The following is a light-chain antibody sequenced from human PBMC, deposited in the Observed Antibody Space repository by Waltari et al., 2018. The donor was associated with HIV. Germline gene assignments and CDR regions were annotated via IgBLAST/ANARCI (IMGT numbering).Light chain of an antibody. Sequence: EIVMTQSPATLSVSPGERATLSCRASQSVSSNLAWYQQKPGQAPRLLIYGASIRATGIPARFSGSGSGTEFTLTISILQSEDFAVYYCQQYNNWLAAFGGGTKVEIK. V-gene: IGKV3D-15*03. CDR3: QQYNNWLAA. CDR2: GAS. J-gene: IGKJ4*01. CDR1: QSVSSN.